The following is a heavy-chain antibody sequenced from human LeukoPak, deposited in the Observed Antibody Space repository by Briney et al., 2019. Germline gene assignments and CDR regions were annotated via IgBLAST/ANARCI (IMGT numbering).Heavy chain of an antibody. V-gene: IGHV3-11*04. D-gene: IGHD2-8*01. CDR2: ISGSGSTM. J-gene: IGHJ4*02. Sequence: GGSLRLSCEASGFTFSDDYMSWIRQAPGKGLEWVSYISGSGSTMYYADSVAGRFTISRDNAKNSLYLQMNSLGAEDTAVYYCARQHRYCTPATCSFKHFDYWGQGTLVTVSS. CDR3: ARQHRYCTPATCSFKHFDY. CDR1: GFTFSDDY.